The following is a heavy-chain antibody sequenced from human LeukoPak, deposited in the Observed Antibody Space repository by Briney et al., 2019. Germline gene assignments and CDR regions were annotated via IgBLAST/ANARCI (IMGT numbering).Heavy chain of an antibody. D-gene: IGHD6-13*01. CDR1: GFTFSSYG. CDR2: IAIDGINK. CDR3: GRGFSNWSLDH. J-gene: IGHJ4*02. V-gene: IGHV3-30*03. Sequence: GGSLRLSCAASGFTFSSYGMHWVRQAPGKGLEWVAVIAIDGINKFYADSVKGRVSLSRDDSKNTVYLQMSSLRVADTGVYYCGRGFSNWSLDHWGQGTLITV.